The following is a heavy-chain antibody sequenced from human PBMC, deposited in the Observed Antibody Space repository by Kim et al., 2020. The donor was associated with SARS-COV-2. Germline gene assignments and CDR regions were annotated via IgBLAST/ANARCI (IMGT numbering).Heavy chain of an antibody. CDR2: GSRP. J-gene: IGHJ5*02. V-gene: IGHV3-74*01. CDR3: ASSNWFDP. Sequence: GSRPSYAARVKGRITSSRDHAKNPLYLQMNSLRTEDTAVYYCASSNWFDPWGQGTLVTVSS.